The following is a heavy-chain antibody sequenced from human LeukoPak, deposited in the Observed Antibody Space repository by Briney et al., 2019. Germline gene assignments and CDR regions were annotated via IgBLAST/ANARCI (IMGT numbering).Heavy chain of an antibody. CDR3: AKGDGVNHYHWFDP. CDR1: GFTFSSYA. V-gene: IGHV3-33*06. CDR2: IWYDGSNK. D-gene: IGHD2-21*02. J-gene: IGHJ5*02. Sequence: GGSLRLSCATSGFTFSSYAMHWVRQAPGKGLEWVALIWYDGSNKYYADSVKGRFTISRDNSKNTLYLQMDSLRAEDTALYYCAKGDGVNHYHWFDPWGQGTQVTVSS.